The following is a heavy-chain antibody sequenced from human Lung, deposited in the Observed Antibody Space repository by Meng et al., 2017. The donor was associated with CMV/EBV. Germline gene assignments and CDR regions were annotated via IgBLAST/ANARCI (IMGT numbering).Heavy chain of an antibody. CDR2: IYRGDNT. D-gene: IGHD3-10*01. CDR1: GFNVRDKY. V-gene: IGHV3-66*01. J-gene: IGHJ4*02. Sequence: EVHLVESGGGLVQPGGVLRLSCAASGFNVRDKYMSWVRQAPGKGLEWVCIIYRGDNTYYIDSVKDRFTVSRDNSKNTMYLQMNSLRVEDTAVYYCTGDSVSNPNLDYWSQGTLVTVSS. CDR3: TGDSVSNPNLDY.